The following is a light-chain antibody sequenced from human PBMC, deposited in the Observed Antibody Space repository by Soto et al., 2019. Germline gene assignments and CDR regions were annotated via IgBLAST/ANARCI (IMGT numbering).Light chain of an antibody. J-gene: IGLJ3*02. V-gene: IGLV1-40*01. CDR3: QSYDSSLRGWV. Sequence: QSVLTQPPSVSGAQGQRVTISCTGSSSNIGADFDVHWYQQLPGTAPKLLIYGNSNRPSGVPDRFSGSKSGSSASLAITGLQAEDEADYYCQSYDSSLRGWVFGGGTKLTVL. CDR2: GNS. CDR1: SSNIGADFD.